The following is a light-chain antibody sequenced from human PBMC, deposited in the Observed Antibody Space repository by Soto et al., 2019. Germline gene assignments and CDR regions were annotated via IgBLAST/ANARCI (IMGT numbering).Light chain of an antibody. CDR3: QQYGSLPWT. CDR1: QSVISSY. J-gene: IGKJ1*01. CDR2: GAS. V-gene: IGKV3-20*01. Sequence: EVVLSKSPGTLSLSQGERATLSCRASQSVISSYLAWYQQKPGQAPRLFIFGASSRDTGIPDRFSGSGSGTDFTLTISRLEPEDFAVYYCQQYGSLPWTFGQGSKVDIK.